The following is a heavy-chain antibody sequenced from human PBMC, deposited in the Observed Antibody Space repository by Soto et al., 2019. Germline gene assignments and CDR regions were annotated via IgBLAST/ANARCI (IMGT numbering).Heavy chain of an antibody. J-gene: IGHJ3*02. CDR1: GYTFTSYA. CDR3: AREGGGIAAAGAGDDSFDI. Sequence: ASVKVSCKASGYTFTSYAMHWVRQAPGQRLEWMGWINAGNGHTKYAQKFQGRVTLTRDTSINTAYMELTSLKLDDTAVYYCAREGGGIAAAGAGDDSFDIWGQGTMVTVSS. D-gene: IGHD6-13*01. V-gene: IGHV1-3*01. CDR2: INAGNGHT.